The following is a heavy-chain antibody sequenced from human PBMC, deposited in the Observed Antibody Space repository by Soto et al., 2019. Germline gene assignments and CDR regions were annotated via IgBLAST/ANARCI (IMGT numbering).Heavy chain of an antibody. D-gene: IGHD5-12*01. CDR1: GFTFSSYA. CDR2: ISYDGSNK. Sequence: GGSLRLSCAASGFTFSSYAMHWVRQAPGKGLEWVAVISYDGSNKYYADSVKGRFTISRDNSKNTLYLQMNSLRAEDTAVYYCARDPGGEMATSPDYWGQGXLVTVSS. V-gene: IGHV3-30-3*01. J-gene: IGHJ4*02. CDR3: ARDPGGEMATSPDY.